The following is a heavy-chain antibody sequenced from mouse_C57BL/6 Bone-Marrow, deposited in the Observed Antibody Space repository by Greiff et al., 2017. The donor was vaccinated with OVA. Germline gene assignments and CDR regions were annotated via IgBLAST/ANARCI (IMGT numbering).Heavy chain of an antibody. D-gene: IGHD1-1*01. Sequence: EVQVVESGGDLVKPGGSLKLSCAASGFTFSSYGMSWVRQTPDKRLEWVATISSGGSYTYYPDSVKGRFTISRDNAKNTLYLQMSSLKSEDTAMYYCARPSITTVVATRYFDVWGTGTTVTVSS. CDR1: GFTFSSYG. J-gene: IGHJ1*03. CDR2: ISSGGSYT. CDR3: ARPSITTVVATRYFDV. V-gene: IGHV5-6*01.